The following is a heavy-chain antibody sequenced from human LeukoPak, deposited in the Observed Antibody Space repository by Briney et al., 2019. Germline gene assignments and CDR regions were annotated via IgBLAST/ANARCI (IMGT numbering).Heavy chain of an antibody. V-gene: IGHV4-61*02. CDR1: GGSISSGSYY. CDR3: ARSRPTSSSWYPTGFDP. D-gene: IGHD6-13*01. CDR2: IYTSGST. Sequence: SETLSLTCTVSGGSISSGSYYWSWIRQPAGKGLESIGRIYTSGSTNYNPSLKSRVTISVDTSKNQFSLKLSSVTAADTAVYYCARSRPTSSSWYPTGFDPWGQGTLVTVSS. J-gene: IGHJ5*02.